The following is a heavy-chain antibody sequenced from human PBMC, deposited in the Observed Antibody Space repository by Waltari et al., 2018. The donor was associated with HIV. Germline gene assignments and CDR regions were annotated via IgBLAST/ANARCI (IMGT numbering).Heavy chain of an antibody. CDR2: ISSSSSTI. Sequence: EVQLVESGGGLVQPGGSLRLSCAASGFTFSSYSMNWVRKAPGRGLEWVSYISSSSSTIYYADSVKCRFTISRDNAKNSLYLQMNSLRDEDTAVYYCARHLSGYKRDYYYGMDVWGQGTTVTVSS. CDR1: GFTFSSYS. CDR3: ARHLSGYKRDYYYGMDV. J-gene: IGHJ6*02. V-gene: IGHV3-48*02. D-gene: IGHD3-3*01.